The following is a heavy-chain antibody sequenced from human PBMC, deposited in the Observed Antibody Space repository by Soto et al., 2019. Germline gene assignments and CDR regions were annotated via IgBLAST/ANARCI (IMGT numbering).Heavy chain of an antibody. D-gene: IGHD3-22*01. CDR1: GFTFSSYS. V-gene: IGHV3-21*01. CDR3: ARDENYYDSSGSQFDY. J-gene: IGHJ4*02. CDR2: ISSSSSYI. Sequence: GGSLRLSCAASGFTFSSYSMNWVRQAPGKGLEWVSSISSSSSYIYYADSVKGRFTISRDNAKNSLYLQMNSLRAEDTAVYYCARDENYYDSSGSQFDYWGQGTLVTVSS.